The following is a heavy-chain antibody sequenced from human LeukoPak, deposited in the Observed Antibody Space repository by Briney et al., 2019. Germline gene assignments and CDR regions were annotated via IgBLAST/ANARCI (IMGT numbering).Heavy chain of an antibody. CDR3: ARHMERWRQFTHSLDY. V-gene: IGHV3-7*01. D-gene: IGHD5-24*01. CDR1: GFTFSRYW. Sequence: GGSLRLSCVASGFTFSRYWMTWVGQAPGKRLEWVANIKTDGSLIYYVDSVKGRFTISRDNTRNSLYLQMNSLRAEDTAVYYCARHMERWRQFTHSLDYWGQGTLVTVSS. CDR2: IKTDGSLI. J-gene: IGHJ4*02.